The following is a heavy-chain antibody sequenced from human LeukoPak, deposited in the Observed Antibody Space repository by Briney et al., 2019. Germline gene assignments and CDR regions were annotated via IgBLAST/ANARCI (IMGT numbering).Heavy chain of an antibody. CDR1: GYTLTELS. J-gene: IGHJ3*02. V-gene: IGHV1-24*01. CDR2: FDPEDGET. D-gene: IGHD4-17*01. Sequence: ASVKVSCKVSGYTLTELSMHWVRQAPGKGLEWMGGFDPEDGETIYAQKFQGRVTMTEDTSTDTAYMELSSLRSEDTAVYYCAAGGYGDYDALTFGIWGQGTMVTVSS. CDR3: AAGGYGDYDALTFGI.